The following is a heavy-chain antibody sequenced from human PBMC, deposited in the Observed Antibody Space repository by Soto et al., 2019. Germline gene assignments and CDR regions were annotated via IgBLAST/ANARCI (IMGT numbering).Heavy chain of an antibody. V-gene: IGHV3-23*01. CDR3: AKTLQRVLLPARGWFDP. CDR2: ISGSGGST. CDR1: GFTFSSYA. D-gene: IGHD1-1*01. J-gene: IGHJ5*02. Sequence: PGGSLRLSCAASGFTFSSYAMSWVRQAPGKGLEWVSAISGSGGSTYYADSVKGRFTISRDNSKNTLYLQMNSLRAEDTAVYYCAKTLQRVLLPARGWFDPWGQGTLVTVSS.